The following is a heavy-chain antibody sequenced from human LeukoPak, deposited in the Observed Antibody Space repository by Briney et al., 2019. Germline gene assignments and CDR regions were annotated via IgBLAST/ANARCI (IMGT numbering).Heavy chain of an antibody. V-gene: IGHV3-30*18. Sequence: GGSLRLSCAASGFTFSSYGTHWVRQAPGKGLEWVAVISYDGSNKYYADSVKGRFTISRDNSKNTLYLQMNSLRAEDTAVYYCAKDQVESLWGQGTLVTVSS. J-gene: IGHJ4*02. CDR1: GFTFSSYG. CDR2: ISYDGSNK. CDR3: AKDQVESL.